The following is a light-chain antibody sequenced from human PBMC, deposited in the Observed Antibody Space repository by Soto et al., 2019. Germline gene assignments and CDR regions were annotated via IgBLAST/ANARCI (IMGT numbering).Light chain of an antibody. CDR2: KAS. V-gene: IGKV1-5*03. CDR3: QQYNSPYT. J-gene: IGKJ2*01. CDR1: QTISSW. Sequence: DIQMTQSPSTLSASAGDRVTITCRASQTISSWLAWYQQKPGKAPKLLIYKASSLESGVPSRFSGSGSGTEFTLTISSLQPDDFATYYCQQYNSPYTFGQGTKLEIK.